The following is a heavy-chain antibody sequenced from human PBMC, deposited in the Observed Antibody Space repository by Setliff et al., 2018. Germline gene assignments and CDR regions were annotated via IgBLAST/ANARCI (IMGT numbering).Heavy chain of an antibody. CDR3: TTDGGYCSGGSCYSFDY. J-gene: IGHJ4*02. CDR1: GFTFDDYT. CDR2: ISWDGGST. Sequence: PGGSLRLSCAASGFTFDDYTMHWVRQAPGKGLEWVSLISWDGGSTYYADSVKGRFTISRDNSKNSLYLQMNSLRAEDTAVYYCTTDGGYCSGGSCYSFDYWGQGTLVTAPQ. V-gene: IGHV3-43*01. D-gene: IGHD2-15*01.